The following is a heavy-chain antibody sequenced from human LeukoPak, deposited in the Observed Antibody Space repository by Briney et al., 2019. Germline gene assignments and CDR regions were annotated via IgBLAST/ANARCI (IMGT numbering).Heavy chain of an antibody. J-gene: IGHJ4*02. CDR1: GFTFSSYA. V-gene: IGHV3-30*04. CDR2: ISYDGSNK. CDR3: ARARIAAAVY. Sequence: GGSLRLSCAASGFTFSSYAMHWVRQAPGKGLEWVAVISYDGSNKYYADSVKGRFTISRDNSKNTLYLQMNSLRAEDTAAYYCARARIAAAVYWGQGTLVTVSS. D-gene: IGHD6-13*01.